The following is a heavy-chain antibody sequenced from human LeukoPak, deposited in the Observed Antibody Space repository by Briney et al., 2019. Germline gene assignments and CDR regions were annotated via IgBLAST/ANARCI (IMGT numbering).Heavy chain of an antibody. CDR2: IHYSGST. D-gene: IGHD4-11*01. J-gene: IGHJ4*02. CDR3: ARAGVDYGNSWFDY. CDR1: GGSISPYY. V-gene: IGHV4-59*01. Sequence: SETLSLTCTVSGGSISPYYWSWIRQPPGKGLEWIGYIHYSGSTNYNPSLKSRVTISVDTSNNQFSLKLSSVTAADTAVYYCARAGVDYGNSWFDYWGQGSLVTVSS.